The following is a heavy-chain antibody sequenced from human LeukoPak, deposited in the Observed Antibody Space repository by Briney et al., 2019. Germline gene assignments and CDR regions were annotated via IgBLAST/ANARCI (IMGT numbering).Heavy chain of an antibody. CDR1: GFTFYDYG. V-gene: IGHV3-20*04. Sequence: GGSLRLSCAASGFTFYDYGMSWVRQAPGKGLEWVSGINWNGGSTGYADSVKGRFTISRDNAKNSLYLQMNSLRAEDTALYYCARAHTYSSSWYLDYWGQGTLVTVSS. CDR3: ARAHTYSSSWYLDY. D-gene: IGHD6-13*01. J-gene: IGHJ4*02. CDR2: INWNGGST.